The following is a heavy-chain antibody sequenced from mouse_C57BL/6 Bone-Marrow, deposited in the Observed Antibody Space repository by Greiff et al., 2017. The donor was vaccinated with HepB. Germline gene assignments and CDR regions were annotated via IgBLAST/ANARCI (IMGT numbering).Heavy chain of an antibody. D-gene: IGHD2-3*01. CDR2: ISSGGDYI. V-gene: IGHV5-9-1*02. J-gene: IGHJ2*01. CDR3: TRGDGYYPHFDY. CDR1: GFTFSSYA. Sequence: EVKLMESGEGLVKPGGSLKLSCAASGFTFSSYAMSWVRQTPEKRLEWVAYISSGGDYIYYADTVKGRFTISRDNARNTLYLQMSSLKSEDTAMYYCTRGDGYYPHFDYWGQGTTLTVSS.